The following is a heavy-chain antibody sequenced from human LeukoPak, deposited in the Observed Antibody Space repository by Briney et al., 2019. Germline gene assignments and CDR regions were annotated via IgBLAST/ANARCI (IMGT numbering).Heavy chain of an antibody. Sequence: GGSLRLSCAASGFTFSSYAMSWVPQAPGKGLEWVSVISASDGTTHYADSVKGRFTISRDNSKNTLYLQMNSLRAEDTAVYYCATRLYTSDLAGDYWGQGTLVTVSS. CDR3: ATRLYTSDLAGDY. V-gene: IGHV3-23*01. D-gene: IGHD6-19*01. J-gene: IGHJ4*02. CDR1: GFTFSSYA. CDR2: ISASDGTT.